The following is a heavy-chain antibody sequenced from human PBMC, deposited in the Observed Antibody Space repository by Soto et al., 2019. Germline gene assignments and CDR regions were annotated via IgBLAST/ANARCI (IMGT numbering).Heavy chain of an antibody. V-gene: IGHV3-7*01. Sequence: PGVSLRLSCAASGFTFSRYWMTWVRQAPGKGLEWVANIKQDASEKYYVDSVKGRFTISRDNAKNSLYLQMNSLRAEDTAVYYCARDRYCSGGSCYWAFDYWGQGTLVTVSS. D-gene: IGHD2-15*01. J-gene: IGHJ4*02. CDR3: ARDRYCSGGSCYWAFDY. CDR1: GFTFSRYW. CDR2: IKQDASEK.